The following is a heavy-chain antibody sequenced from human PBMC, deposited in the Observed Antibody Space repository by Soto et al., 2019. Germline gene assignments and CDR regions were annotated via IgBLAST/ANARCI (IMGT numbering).Heavy chain of an antibody. J-gene: IGHJ4*02. CDR3: ARADIVRSRWLRDY. CDR2: IYYTGST. D-gene: IGHD6-19*01. Sequence: SLTCAVSGDSISNGDYYWGWIRQPPGKGLEWIGYIYYTGSTYYNPSLKSRITISIDTSNKFSLTLSSVTAADTAVYYCARADIVRSRWLRDYWGPLPLLTVSS. V-gene: IGHV4-30-4*01. CDR1: GDSISNGDYY.